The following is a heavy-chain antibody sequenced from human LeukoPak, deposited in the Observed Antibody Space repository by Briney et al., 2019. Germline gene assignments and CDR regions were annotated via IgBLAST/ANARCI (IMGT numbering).Heavy chain of an antibody. CDR2: IYYSGST. CDR3: ARYDFNKFFDH. J-gene: IGHJ4*02. CDR1: GGSISSSSYY. V-gene: IGHV4-39*07. Sequence: SETLSLTCTVSGGSISSSSYYWGWIRQPPGKGLEWIGSIYYSGSTYYNPSLKSRVTISVDTSKNQFSLKLSSVTAADTAVYYCARYDFNKFFDHWGQGTLVTVSS. D-gene: IGHD3-3*01.